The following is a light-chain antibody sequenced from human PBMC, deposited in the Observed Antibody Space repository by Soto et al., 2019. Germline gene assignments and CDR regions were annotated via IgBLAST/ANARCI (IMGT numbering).Light chain of an antibody. J-gene: IGKJ2*01. Sequence: DIQMTQSPSSLSASVGDRVTITCRASQTISTYLNWYQQKPGKAPKLLIYAASSLQSGVPSRFSGSGSGTDFTLTISSLQPEDFATYDGQQSYSTPQTFGQGTKVEIK. CDR2: AAS. CDR3: QQSYSTPQT. V-gene: IGKV1-39*01. CDR1: QTISTY.